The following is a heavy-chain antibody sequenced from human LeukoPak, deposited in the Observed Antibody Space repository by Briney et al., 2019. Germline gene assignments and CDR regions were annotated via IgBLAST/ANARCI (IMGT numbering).Heavy chain of an antibody. CDR3: AKDLTYCGGDCYSADMNDAFDI. CDR1: GFTFSSYA. CDR2: ISGSGGST. V-gene: IGHV3-23*01. Sequence: GGSLRLSCAASGFTFSSYAMSWVRQAPGKGLEWVSAISGSGGSTYYADSVKGRFTISRDNSKNTRDLKMNSLRAEDTAVYYCAKDLTYCGGDCYSADMNDAFDIWGQGTMVTVSS. D-gene: IGHD2-21*02. J-gene: IGHJ3*02.